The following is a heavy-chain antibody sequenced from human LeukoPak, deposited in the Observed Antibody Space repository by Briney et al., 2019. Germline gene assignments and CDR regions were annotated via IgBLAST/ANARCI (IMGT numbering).Heavy chain of an antibody. CDR3: AREVVTMAGSYFDS. D-gene: IGHD2-21*02. Sequence: SETLSLTCTVSGGSLSSYYWTWIRQPPGKGLEWIGYIYYSGSSNFNPSLKSRVTISVDTSKNQFSLKLSSVTAAGTAVYFCAREVVTMAGSYFDSWGQGLLVTVSS. J-gene: IGHJ4*02. CDR1: GGSLSSYY. CDR2: IYYSGSS. V-gene: IGHV4-59*01.